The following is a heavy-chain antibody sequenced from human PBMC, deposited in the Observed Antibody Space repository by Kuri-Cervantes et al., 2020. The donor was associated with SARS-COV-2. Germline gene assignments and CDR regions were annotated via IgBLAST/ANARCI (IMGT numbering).Heavy chain of an antibody. CDR1: GFAFNSYS. Sequence: GESLKISCAASGFAFNSYSMVWVRQAPGKGLEWVSSITSTSIYMYYADSVRGRFTISRDNAKNSLYLQMNDLRADDTAIYYCARDGGVGLVQEQWLARGGFDPWGQGTLVTVSS. CDR3: ARDGGVGLVQEQWLARGGFDP. V-gene: IGHV3-21*01. J-gene: IGHJ5*02. CDR2: ITSTSIYM. D-gene: IGHD6-19*01.